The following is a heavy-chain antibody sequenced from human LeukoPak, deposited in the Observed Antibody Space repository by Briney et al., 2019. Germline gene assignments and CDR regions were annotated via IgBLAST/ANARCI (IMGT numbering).Heavy chain of an antibody. V-gene: IGHV4-4*07. CDR1: GGSITGNYY. CDR2: VYSNGRT. CDR3: VRGSCGVDCPGFNWFDP. Sequence: SETLSLTCTVSGGSITGNYYWTWIRQSAGGRLEYIGRVYSNGRTNYNPSLMSRVTISLDTSRNQFSLDLTFVTAADTAVYYCVRGSCGVDCPGFNWFDPWGQGTLVTVSS. D-gene: IGHD2-21*01. J-gene: IGHJ5*02.